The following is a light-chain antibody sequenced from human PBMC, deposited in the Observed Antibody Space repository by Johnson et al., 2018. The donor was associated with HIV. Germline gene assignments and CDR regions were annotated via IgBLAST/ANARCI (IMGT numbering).Light chain of an antibody. V-gene: IGLV1-51*02. CDR2: ENN. CDR3: GTWDSSLSAHYV. J-gene: IGLJ1*01. Sequence: QSVLTQPPSVSAAPGQKVTISCSGSTSNIGNNYVSWYQHLPGTAPKLLICENNKRPSGIPDRFSGSKSGTSATLGLTGLQTGDEADYYCGTWDSSLSAHYVFGTGTKITVL. CDR1: TSNIGNNY.